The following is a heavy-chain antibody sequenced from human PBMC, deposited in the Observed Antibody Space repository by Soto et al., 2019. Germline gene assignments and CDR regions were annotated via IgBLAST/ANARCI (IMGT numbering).Heavy chain of an antibody. Sequence: SETLSLTCAVYGVSFSNHPWTWIRQTPGKGLEWSGDINHSGRVNYSPSLKRRVTISLDTSKNQFSLTLSAVTAADTAMYYCSTRAYDTLGYYRFGTWGQETLVTASS. D-gene: IGHD3-22*01. CDR2: INHSGRV. CDR1: GVSFSNHP. CDR3: STRAYDTLGYYRFGT. J-gene: IGHJ5*01. V-gene: IGHV4-34*01.